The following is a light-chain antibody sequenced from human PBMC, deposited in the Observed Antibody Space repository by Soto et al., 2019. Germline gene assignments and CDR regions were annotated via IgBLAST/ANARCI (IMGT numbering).Light chain of an antibody. Sequence: DIQMTQSPSSLSASVGDRVTITCRASQSISSYLNWYQQKPGKAPKLLIYGASSLQSGVPSRFSGSGSGTDFTLTISSLQPEDFATYYCQQSYNTVTFGQGTRLEIK. CDR3: QQSYNTVT. V-gene: IGKV1-39*01. J-gene: IGKJ5*01. CDR1: QSISSY. CDR2: GAS.